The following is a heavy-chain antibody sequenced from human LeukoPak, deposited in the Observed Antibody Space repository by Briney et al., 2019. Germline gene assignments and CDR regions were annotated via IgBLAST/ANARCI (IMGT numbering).Heavy chain of an antibody. CDR3: AKDGPDGSYF. D-gene: IGHD1-26*01. J-gene: IGHJ4*02. V-gene: IGHV3-9*01. CDR1: GFTFDDYA. CDR2: ISWNSGSI. Sequence: PGGSLRLSCAASGFTFDDYAMHWVRQAPGKGLEWVSGISWNSGSIGYADSVKGRFTISRDNAKNSLYLQMNSLRAEDTALYYCAKDGPDGSYFWGQGTLVTVSS.